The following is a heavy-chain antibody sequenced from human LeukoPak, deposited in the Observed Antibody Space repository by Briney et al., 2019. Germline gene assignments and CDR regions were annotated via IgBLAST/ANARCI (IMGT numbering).Heavy chain of an antibody. V-gene: IGHV4-59*01. D-gene: IGHD6-25*01. CDR2: IYYSGST. CDR1: GGSISSYY. Sequence: SETLSLTCTVSGGSISSYYWSWIRQPPGKGLEWIGYIYYSGSTNYNPSLKSRVTISVDTSKNQFSLKLNSVTAADTAMYYCARQSALFDYWGQGILVTVSS. CDR3: ARQSALFDY. J-gene: IGHJ4*02.